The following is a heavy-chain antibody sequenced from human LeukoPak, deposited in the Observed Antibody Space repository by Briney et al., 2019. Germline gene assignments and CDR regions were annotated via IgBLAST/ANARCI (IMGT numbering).Heavy chain of an antibody. CDR1: GFTFSSHA. Sequence: QAGGSLRLSCAASGFTFSSHALSWVRQAPGKGLEWVSGISFSGGSTYYADSVKGRFTISRDNSKNTLYLQMNSLRAEDTAVYYCAKGLFIVGASVDAFDIWGQGTMVTVSS. CDR2: ISFSGGST. V-gene: IGHV3-23*01. D-gene: IGHD1-26*01. CDR3: AKGLFIVGASVDAFDI. J-gene: IGHJ3*02.